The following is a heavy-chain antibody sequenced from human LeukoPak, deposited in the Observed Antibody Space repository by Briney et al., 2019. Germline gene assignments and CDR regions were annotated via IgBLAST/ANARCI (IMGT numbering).Heavy chain of an antibody. CDR2: IYPGDSDT. V-gene: IGHV5-51*01. Sequence: GESLEISFQGSGYGFTSYWMGWVRPMPGKGLEWIGIIYPGDSDTRYSPSFQGQVTISADKSISTAYLQWSSVQASDTAMYYCARLGSYYSHPFDYCGQGTLVTVSS. CDR3: ARLGSYYSHPFDY. J-gene: IGHJ4*02. D-gene: IGHD1-26*01. CDR1: GYGFTSYW.